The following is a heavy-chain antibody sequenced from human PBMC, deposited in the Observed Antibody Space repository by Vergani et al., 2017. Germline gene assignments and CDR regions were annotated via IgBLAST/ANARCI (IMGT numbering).Heavy chain of an antibody. CDR1: GGTFSSYA. V-gene: IGHV1-69*01. J-gene: IGHJ6*03. Sequence: QVQLVQSGAEVKKPGSSVKVSCKASGGTFSSYAISWVRQAPGQGLEWMGGIIPIFGTANYAQKFQGRVTITADESTSTAYMELSSLRSEDTAVYYCARARQNVIVLMVYATSPPYYMDVWGKGTTVTVSS. CDR2: IIPIFGTA. D-gene: IGHD2-8*01. CDR3: ARARQNVIVLMVYATSPPYYMDV.